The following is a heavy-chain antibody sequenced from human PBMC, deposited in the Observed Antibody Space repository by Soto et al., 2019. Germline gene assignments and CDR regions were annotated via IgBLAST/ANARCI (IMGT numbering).Heavy chain of an antibody. D-gene: IGHD2-15*01. CDR2: IYYSGST. Sequence: SETLSLTCTVSGGSISSSSYYWGWIRQPPGKGLEWIGSIYYSGSTYYNPSLKSRVTISVDTSKNQFSLKLSSVTAADTAVHYCARHLWRRYSVVAASYAFDIWGQGTMVTVSS. CDR1: GGSISSSSYY. V-gene: IGHV4-39*01. CDR3: ARHLWRRYSVVAASYAFDI. J-gene: IGHJ3*02.